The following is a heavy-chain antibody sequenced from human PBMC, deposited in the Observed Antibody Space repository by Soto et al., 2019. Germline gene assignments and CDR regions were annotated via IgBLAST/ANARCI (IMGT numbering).Heavy chain of an antibody. CDR1: GGSISSGDYY. CDR2: IYYSGST. Sequence: SETLSLTCTVSGGSISSGDYYWSWIRQPPGKGLEWIGYIYYSGSTYYNPSLKSRVTISVDTSKNQFSLKLSSVTAADTAVYYCARGAMGDWEDYVWGSYVGNFDYWGQGTLVTVSS. V-gene: IGHV4-30-4*01. CDR3: ARGAMGDWEDYVWGSYVGNFDY. J-gene: IGHJ4*02. D-gene: IGHD3-16*01.